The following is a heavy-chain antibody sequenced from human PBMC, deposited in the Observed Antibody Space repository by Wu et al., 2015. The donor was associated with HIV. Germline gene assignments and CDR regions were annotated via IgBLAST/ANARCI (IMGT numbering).Heavy chain of an antibody. Sequence: QVQLVQSGAEVKKPGSSVKVSCKASGGTFSSYAISWVRQAPGQGLEWMGGIIPIFGTANYAQKFQGRVTITADESTSTAYMELSSLRSEDTAVYYCARCHIVVVPAAPCAFDIWGQGTMVTVSS. CDR1: GGTFSSYA. D-gene: IGHD2-2*01. J-gene: IGHJ3*02. CDR2: IIPIFGTA. V-gene: IGHV1-69*12. CDR3: ARCHIVVVPAAPCAFDI.